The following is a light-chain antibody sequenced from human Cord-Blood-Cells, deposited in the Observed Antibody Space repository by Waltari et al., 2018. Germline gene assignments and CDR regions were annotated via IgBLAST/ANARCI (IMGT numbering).Light chain of an antibody. CDR2: DAS. J-gene: IGKJ2*01. Sequence: DIVLKQSPATPSLSPGGRATLSCRASQSVSSYLAWYQQKPGQAPRLLIYDASNRATGIPARFSGSGSGTDFTLTISSLEPEDFAVYYCQQRSNWYTFGQGTKLEIK. CDR3: QQRSNWYT. CDR1: QSVSSY. V-gene: IGKV3-11*01.